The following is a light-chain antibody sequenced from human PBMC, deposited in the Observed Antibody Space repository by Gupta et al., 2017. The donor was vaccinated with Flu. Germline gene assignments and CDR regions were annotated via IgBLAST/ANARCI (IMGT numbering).Light chain of an antibody. J-gene: IGLJ1*01. CDR3: EAWDDSLNGHYV. Sequence: QSVLAQLPSASGTPGQRVTISCSGSSSNIGSNTVNWYQQVPGTAPNLLIYGNNQRPSGVPDRFSGSKSGTSASLAISGLQSEDEADYYCEAWDDSLNGHYVFGTGTNVTVL. CDR2: GNN. CDR1: SSNIGSNT. V-gene: IGLV1-44*01.